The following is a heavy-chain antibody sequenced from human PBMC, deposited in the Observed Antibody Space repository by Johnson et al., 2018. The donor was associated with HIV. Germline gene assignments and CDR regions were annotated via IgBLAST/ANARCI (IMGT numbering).Heavy chain of an antibody. CDR2: IKQDGSEK. J-gene: IGHJ3*02. D-gene: IGHD5-24*01. CDR3: ARDGPWLQSQRDAFDI. Sequence: VQLVESGGGLVQPGGSLRLSCLASGFTFSSYWMSWVRQAPGKGLESVANIKQDGSEKYYVDSVKGRFTISRDNAKKSLYLQMNSLRAEDTAVYYCARDGPWLQSQRDAFDIWGQGPMVTVSS. V-gene: IGHV3-7*01. CDR1: GFTFSSYW.